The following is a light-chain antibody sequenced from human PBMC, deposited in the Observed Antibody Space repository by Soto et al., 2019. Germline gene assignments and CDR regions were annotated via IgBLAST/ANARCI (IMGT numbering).Light chain of an antibody. Sequence: QSALPQPASVSGSPGQPITISPTGTRRDAGAYNSVPWYQERPGEAPKLMIFEVSNRPSGVSNRFSGSKSGNTASLTISGLQTEDEADYYCTSYTSSFTHLFGTGTKVTVL. CDR3: TSYTSSFTHL. CDR2: EVS. V-gene: IGLV2-14*01. CDR1: RRDAGAYNS. J-gene: IGLJ1*01.